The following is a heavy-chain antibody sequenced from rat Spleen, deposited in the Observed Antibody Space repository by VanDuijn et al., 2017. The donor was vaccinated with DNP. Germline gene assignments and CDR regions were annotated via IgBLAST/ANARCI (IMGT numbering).Heavy chain of an antibody. CDR2: ISTGGDRT. V-gene: IGHV5-25*01. CDR3: ARHNNYYFDY. J-gene: IGHJ2*01. D-gene: IGHD1-10*01. CDR1: GYTFSNYS. Sequence: EVQLVESGGGLVQPGRSMKLSCAASGYTFSNYSMAWVRQAPKKDLEWVTTISTGGDRTYYPDSVKGRFTISRDNAKSSLYLQLNSLKSEDTATYYCARHNNYYFDYWGQGVMVTVSS.